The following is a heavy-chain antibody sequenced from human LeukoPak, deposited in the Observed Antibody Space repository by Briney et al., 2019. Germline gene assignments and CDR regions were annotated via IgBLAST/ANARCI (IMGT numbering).Heavy chain of an antibody. CDR3: AREVATGVGYYGMDV. V-gene: IGHV4-31*03. CDR2: IFYSGST. Sequence: SETLSLTCTVSGGSISTVVYYWNWIRQHPGKGLEWIGYIFYSGSTHYSPSLKSRINISLDTSKNLFSLKLSSVTAADTAVYYCAREVATGVGYYGMDVWGQGTTVTVSS. D-gene: IGHD1-14*01. J-gene: IGHJ6*02. CDR1: GGSISTVVYY.